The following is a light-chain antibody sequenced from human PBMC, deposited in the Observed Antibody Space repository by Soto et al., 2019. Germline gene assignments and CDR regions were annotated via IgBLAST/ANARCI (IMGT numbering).Light chain of an antibody. J-gene: IGKJ4*01. CDR2: AAF. CDR1: QSISSY. V-gene: IGKV1-39*01. CDR3: QQSYSTSRLT. Sequence: DIPMTHSPSSLSASVGDRVTITCRASQSISSYLNWYQQKPGKAPKLLIYAAFSLQSGVPSRFCGSGSATDFSLTIRSLPPKDFATEYCQQSYSTSRLTFGGGTKVDIK.